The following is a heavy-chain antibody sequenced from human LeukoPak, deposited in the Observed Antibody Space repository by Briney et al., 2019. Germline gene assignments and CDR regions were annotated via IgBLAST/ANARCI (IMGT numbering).Heavy chain of an antibody. CDR1: GYTFTSYG. D-gene: IGHD3-10*01. J-gene: IGHJ6*02. CDR2: ISAYNGNT. CDR3: ARGLMGSGSYFYYYYGMDV. V-gene: IGHV1-18*03. Sequence: ASVKVSCKASGYTFTSYGISWVRQAPGQGLEWMGWISAYNGNTNYAQKLQGRVTMTTDTSTSTAYMELRSLRSDDMAVYYCARGLMGSGSYFYYYYGMDVWGQGTTVTVSS.